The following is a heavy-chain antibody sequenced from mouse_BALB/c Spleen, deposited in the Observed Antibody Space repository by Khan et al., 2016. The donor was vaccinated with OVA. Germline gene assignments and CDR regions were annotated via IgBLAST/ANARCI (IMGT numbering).Heavy chain of an antibody. CDR2: IYPGTDNT. V-gene: IGHV1-76*01. D-gene: IGHD3-2*02. CDR3: AREEALYYFDY. Sequence: QVQLTESGAELVRPGTSVRLSCKTSGYIFTSYWLHWVKQRSGQGLEWIARIYPGTDNTYYNEKFKDKATLTADKSSSTAYLQLSSLKSEDSAVFFCAREEALYYFDYWGQGTTLTVSS. CDR1: GYIFTSYW. J-gene: IGHJ2*01.